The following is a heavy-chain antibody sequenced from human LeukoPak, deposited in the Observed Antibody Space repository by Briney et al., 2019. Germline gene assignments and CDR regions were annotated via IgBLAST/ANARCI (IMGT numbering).Heavy chain of an antibody. D-gene: IGHD1-26*01. Sequence: GGSLRLSCAASGFTFTSYGISWVRQAPGQGLEWMGWISAYNGNTNYAQKLQGRVTMTTDTSTSTAYMELRSLRSDDTAVYYCARVEWELPLDAFDIWGQGTMVTVSS. V-gene: IGHV1-18*01. CDR2: ISAYNGNT. CDR1: GFTFTSYG. J-gene: IGHJ3*02. CDR3: ARVEWELPLDAFDI.